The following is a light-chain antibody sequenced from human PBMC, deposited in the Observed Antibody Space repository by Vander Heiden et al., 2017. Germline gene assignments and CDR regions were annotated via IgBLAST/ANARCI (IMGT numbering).Light chain of an antibody. J-gene: IGLJ3*02. CDR1: SSDVGGFNY. Sequence: QSALIQPASVSGSPGQPITISCTGTSSDVGGFNYVSWYQQLFDKAPKLLIYDVSTRPSGVSNPFSGSKSGNTASLTISGLQAEDEADYYCASYTRSSSWVFGGGTKVTVL. CDR3: ASYTRSSSWV. CDR2: DVS. V-gene: IGLV2-14*01.